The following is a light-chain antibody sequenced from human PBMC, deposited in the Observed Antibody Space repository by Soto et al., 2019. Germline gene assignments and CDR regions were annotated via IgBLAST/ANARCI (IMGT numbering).Light chain of an antibody. V-gene: IGKV3-20*01. CDR3: HQYDNAPQT. J-gene: IGKJ2*01. CDR2: GAS. CDR1: QTLRRTY. Sequence: EIVLMQSPGTLSLSPGERDTLSCRASQTLRRTYIAWYQQKPGQAPRVLIYGASKRATGIPDRFSGSGSGTDFSLTISRLDPEDFAVYYCHQYDNAPQTYGQGTKVEIK.